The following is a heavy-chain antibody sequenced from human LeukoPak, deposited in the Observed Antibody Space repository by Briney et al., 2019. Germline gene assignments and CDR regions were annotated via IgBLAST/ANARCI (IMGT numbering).Heavy chain of an antibody. J-gene: IGHJ6*03. Sequence: PGGSLRLSCAASGFTFSSYGMHWVRQAPGKGLEWVAVIWYDGSNKYYADSVKGRFTISRDNSKNTLYQQMNSLRAENTAVYYCAKAPYGSGNDYYYYYMDVWGKGTTVTVSS. CDR2: IWYDGSNK. V-gene: IGHV3-33*06. D-gene: IGHD3-10*01. CDR1: GFTFSSYG. CDR3: AKAPYGSGNDYYYYYMDV.